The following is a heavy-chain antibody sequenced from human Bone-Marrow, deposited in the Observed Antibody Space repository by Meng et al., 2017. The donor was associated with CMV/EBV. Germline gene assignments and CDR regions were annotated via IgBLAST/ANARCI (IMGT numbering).Heavy chain of an antibody. CDR2: IYHSGST. J-gene: IGHJ4*02. D-gene: IGHD6-13*01. CDR3: ASCSSSWLGTFDY. Sequence: SETLSLTCTVSGYSISSGYYWGWIRQPPGKGLEWIGSIYHSGSTYYNPSLKSRVTISVDTSKNQFSLKLSSGTAADTAVYYCASCSSSWLGTFDYWGQGTLVTVSS. V-gene: IGHV4-38-2*02. CDR1: GYSISSGYY.